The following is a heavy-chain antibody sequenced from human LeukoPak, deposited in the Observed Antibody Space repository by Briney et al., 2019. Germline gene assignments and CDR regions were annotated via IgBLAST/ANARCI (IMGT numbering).Heavy chain of an antibody. J-gene: IGHJ4*02. CDR2: ISWNSGSI. Sequence: GGSLRLSCAASGFTFDDYAMHWVRQAPGKGLEWVSGISWNSGSIGYADSVKGRFTISRDNAKNSLYLQMNSLRAEDTALYYCAKGFDIYGDYVPFIAFDYWGQGTLVTVSS. CDR1: GFTFDDYA. V-gene: IGHV3-9*01. D-gene: IGHD4-17*01. CDR3: AKGFDIYGDYVPFIAFDY.